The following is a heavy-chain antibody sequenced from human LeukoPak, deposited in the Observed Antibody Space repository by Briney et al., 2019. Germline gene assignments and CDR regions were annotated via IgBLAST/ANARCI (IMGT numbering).Heavy chain of an antibody. Sequence: SGTLSLTRTVSGVSISSSSYCWGWIRQPPGMGLEWVGTICDSGNTYHNVSLKSRVTMSVDTPKNQFSLNLRSVTAADTAIYYCARHIRRQWLSEFDYWGQGTLVTVSS. J-gene: IGHJ4*02. CDR1: GVSISSSSYC. V-gene: IGHV4-39*01. CDR3: ARHIRRQWLSEFDY. D-gene: IGHD6-19*01. CDR2: ICDSGNT.